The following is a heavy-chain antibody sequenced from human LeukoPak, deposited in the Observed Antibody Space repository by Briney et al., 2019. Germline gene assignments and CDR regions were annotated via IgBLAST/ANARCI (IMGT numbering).Heavy chain of an antibody. CDR2: INHSGST. J-gene: IGHJ4*02. V-gene: IGHV4-34*01. CDR1: GGSISSYY. D-gene: IGHD2-21*01. Sequence: PSETLSLTCTVSGGSISSYYWSWIRQPPGKGLEWIGEINHSGSTNYNPSLKSRVTISVDTSKNQFSLKLSSVTAADTAVYYCARGSILWLKGYFDYWGQGTLVTVSS. CDR3: ARGSILWLKGYFDY.